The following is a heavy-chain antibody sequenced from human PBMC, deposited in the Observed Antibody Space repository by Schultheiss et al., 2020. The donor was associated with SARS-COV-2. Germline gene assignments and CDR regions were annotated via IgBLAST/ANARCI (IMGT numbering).Heavy chain of an antibody. CDR2: IYYSGST. CDR1: GGSFSGYY. V-gene: IGHV4-59*12. Sequence: SQTLSLTCAVYGGSFSGYYWSWIRQPPGKGLEWIGYIYYSGSTNYNPSLKSRVTISVDASKNQFSLKLRSVSAADTAVYYCATYNFPALDPWGQGILVTVSS. CDR3: ATYNFPALDP. D-gene: IGHD3-3*01. J-gene: IGHJ5*02.